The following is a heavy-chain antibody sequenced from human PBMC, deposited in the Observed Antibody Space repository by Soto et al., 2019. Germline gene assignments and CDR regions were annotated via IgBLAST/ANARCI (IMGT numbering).Heavy chain of an antibody. CDR2: IYTTGST. D-gene: IGHD6-19*01. J-gene: IGHJ4*02. CDR3: ARGPYSSGWYVVDY. Sequence: ASEILSLTCTVSGGSISTYFWSWIRQPAGGGLEWIGRIYTTGSTNYNPSLKSRVTMSLDTSRNQFSLKLSSVTAADTAVYYCARGPYSSGWYVVDYWGQGTLVTVSS. V-gene: IGHV4-4*07. CDR1: GGSISTYF.